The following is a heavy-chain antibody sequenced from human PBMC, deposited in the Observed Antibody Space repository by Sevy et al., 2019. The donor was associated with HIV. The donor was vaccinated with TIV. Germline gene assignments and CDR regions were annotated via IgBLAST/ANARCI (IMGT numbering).Heavy chain of an antibody. CDR2: IWYDGRTE. CDR3: ARDAARVIVPTAGFDS. J-gene: IGHJ5*01. V-gene: IGHV3-33*01. Sequence: LSLTCVASGFTFRSFSMHWVRQAPGKGLEWVAAIWYDGRTERCADSVQGRFTISRDNSKKTLYLQMNSLRDEDTAIYYCARDAARVIVPTAGFDSWGQGTLVTVSS. CDR1: GFTFRSFS. D-gene: IGHD1-1*01.